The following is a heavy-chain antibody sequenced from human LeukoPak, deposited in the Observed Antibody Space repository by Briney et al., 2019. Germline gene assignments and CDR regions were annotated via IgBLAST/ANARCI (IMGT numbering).Heavy chain of an antibody. CDR1: GYTFTGYY. Sequence: SVKVSCKASGYTFTGYYMHWVRQAPGQGLEWMGWINPNSGGTNYAQKFQGRVTMTRDTSISTAYMELSRLRSDDTAVYYCARVRCSGGSCYLTLGYWGQGTLVTVSS. CDR2: INPNSGGT. CDR3: ARVRCSGGSCYLTLGY. V-gene: IGHV1-2*02. J-gene: IGHJ4*02. D-gene: IGHD2-15*01.